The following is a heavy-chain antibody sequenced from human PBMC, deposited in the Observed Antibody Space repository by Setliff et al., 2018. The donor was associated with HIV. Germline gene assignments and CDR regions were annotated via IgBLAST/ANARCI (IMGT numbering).Heavy chain of an antibody. J-gene: IGHJ3*02. D-gene: IGHD2-21*01. Sequence: PSETLSLTCTVSGDSISSSTFYWGWIRQPPGKGLEWIGSIYYSGTTYYNPSLKGRVALSVDTSKNQFSLKLRSVTAADTAVYYCARPRLRGSGAFDIWGQGTMVTVSS. CDR1: GDSISSSTFY. CDR2: IYYSGTT. V-gene: IGHV4-39*01. CDR3: ARPRLRGSGAFDI.